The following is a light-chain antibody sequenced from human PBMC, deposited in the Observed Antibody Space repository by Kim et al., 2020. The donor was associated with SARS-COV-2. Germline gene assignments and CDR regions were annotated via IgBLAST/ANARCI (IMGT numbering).Light chain of an antibody. J-gene: IGLJ1*01. Sequence: SYELTQPPSVSVSPGQTTTITCSGDKLRDKYVYWYQQKPGQSPVLVMFQNSKRPSGIPERFSGSNSGNTATLTIRGTQTVDEADYYCQTWDRNMVIFG. CDR1: KLRDKY. CDR3: QTWDRNMVI. CDR2: QNS. V-gene: IGLV3-1*01.